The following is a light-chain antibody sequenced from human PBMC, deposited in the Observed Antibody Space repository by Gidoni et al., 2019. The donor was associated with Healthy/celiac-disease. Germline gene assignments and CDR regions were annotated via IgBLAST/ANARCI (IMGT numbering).Light chain of an antibody. Sequence: EIVLTQSPGTLSLSPGERATISCRASQSVSSSYLAWYQQKPGQAPGLLIYGASSRATGIPDRFSGSGSGTDFTLTISRLEPEDFAVYYCQQYGGLWTFGQGTKVEIK. J-gene: IGKJ1*01. V-gene: IGKV3-20*01. CDR1: QSVSSSY. CDR2: GAS. CDR3: QQYGGLWT.